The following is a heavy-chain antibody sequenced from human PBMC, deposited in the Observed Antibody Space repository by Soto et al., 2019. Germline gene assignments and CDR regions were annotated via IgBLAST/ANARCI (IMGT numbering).Heavy chain of an antibody. V-gene: IGHV4-34*01. CDR2: INHSGST. Sequence: SETLSLTCAVYGGSFSGYYWSWIRQPPGKGLEWIGEINHSGSTNYNPSLKSRVTISVDTSKNQFSLKLSSVTAADTAVYYCARGPASSTVTTSFDYWGQGTLVTVSS. CDR1: GGSFSGYY. D-gene: IGHD4-17*01. CDR3: ARGPASSTVTTSFDY. J-gene: IGHJ4*02.